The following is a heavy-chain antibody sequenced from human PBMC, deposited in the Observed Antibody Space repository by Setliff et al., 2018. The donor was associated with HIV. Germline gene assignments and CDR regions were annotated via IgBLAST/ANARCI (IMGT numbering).Heavy chain of an antibody. D-gene: IGHD7-27*01. CDR1: GYTFSSYG. CDR3: ARDPLDGDGPFDY. V-gene: IGHV1-18*01. Sequence: ASVKVSCKASGYTFSSYGISWVRQAPGQGLEWMGWISAYNGNTNYAQKFQGRVTITADESTSTAYMELSSLRSEDTAVYYCARDPLDGDGPFDYWGQGTLVTVSS. J-gene: IGHJ4*02. CDR2: ISAYNGNT.